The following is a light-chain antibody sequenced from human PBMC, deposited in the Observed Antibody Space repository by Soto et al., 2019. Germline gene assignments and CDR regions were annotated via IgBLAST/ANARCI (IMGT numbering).Light chain of an antibody. J-gene: IGLJ2*01. CDR1: SSDVGGYNY. Sequence: QSALTQPRSASGSPGQSVTISCTGTSSDVGGYNYVSWYQQHPGKAPKLMIYDVSKRPSGVPDRFSGSKSGNTASLTVSGLEVEDEDEYYCSSYAGSNSHVVFGGGTKLTVL. V-gene: IGLV2-8*01. CDR2: DVS. CDR3: SSYAGSNSHVV.